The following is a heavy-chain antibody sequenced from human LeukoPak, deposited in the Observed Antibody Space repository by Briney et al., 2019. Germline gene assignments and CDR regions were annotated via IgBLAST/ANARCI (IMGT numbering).Heavy chain of an antibody. CDR2: INPGGGLT. D-gene: IGHD6-19*01. Sequence: PGGSLRLSCAASGFTFISYAMNWVRQTPGKGLEWVSGINPGGGLTDYADSVKGRFTMSRDNSKNTVYLQMNSLRAGDTAVYFCATKRSGSYPFDYWGQGDLVTVSS. V-gene: IGHV3-23*01. CDR1: GFTFISYA. J-gene: IGHJ4*02. CDR3: ATKRSGSYPFDY.